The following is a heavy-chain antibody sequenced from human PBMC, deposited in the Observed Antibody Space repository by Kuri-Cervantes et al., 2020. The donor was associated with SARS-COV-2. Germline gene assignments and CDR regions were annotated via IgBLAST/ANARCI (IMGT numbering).Heavy chain of an antibody. CDR2: IRYDGSNK. Sequence: GGSLRLSCAASGFTLSSYGMHWVRQAPGKGLEWVAFIRYDGSNKYYADSVKGRFTISRDNSKNTLYLQMNSLRAEDTAVYYCAKGSYYYDSSGYPYFDYWGQGTLVTVSS. D-gene: IGHD3-22*01. J-gene: IGHJ4*02. CDR3: AKGSYYYDSSGYPYFDY. CDR1: GFTLSSYG. V-gene: IGHV3-30*02.